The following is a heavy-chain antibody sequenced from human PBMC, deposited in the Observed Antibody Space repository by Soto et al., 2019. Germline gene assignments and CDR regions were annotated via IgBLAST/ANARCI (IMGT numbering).Heavy chain of an antibody. CDR2: ISAYNGNT. Sequence: GASVKVSCKASGYTSTSYGISWVRQAPGQGLEWMGWISAYNGNTNYAQKLQGRVTMTTDTSTSTAYMELRSLRSDDTAVYYCARVLSHYDFWSGYYRWFDPWGQGTLVTVSS. CDR3: ARVLSHYDFWSGYYRWFDP. CDR1: GYTSTSYG. J-gene: IGHJ5*02. V-gene: IGHV1-18*01. D-gene: IGHD3-3*01.